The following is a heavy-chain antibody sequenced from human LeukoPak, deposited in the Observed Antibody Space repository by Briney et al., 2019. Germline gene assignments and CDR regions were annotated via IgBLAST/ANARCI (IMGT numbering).Heavy chain of an antibody. D-gene: IGHD6-6*01. J-gene: IGHJ1*01. CDR1: GGSISTYY. CDR3: ARGGAARLHFQN. Sequence: SETLSLTCTVSGGSISTYYWNWIRQPPGKGLERIGHIYHSGSTNYNPSLQSRVTISVDTSKNQFSLNLNSVTAADTAVYYCARGGAARLHFQNWGQGTLVTVSS. CDR2: IYHSGST. V-gene: IGHV4-59*01.